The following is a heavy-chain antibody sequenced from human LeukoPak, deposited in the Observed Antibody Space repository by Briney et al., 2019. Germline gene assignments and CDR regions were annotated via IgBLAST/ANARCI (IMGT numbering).Heavy chain of an antibody. CDR2: ISYDGSNK. Sequence: GGSLRLSCAASKLTFSHYWMSWVRQAPGKGLEWVAVISYDGSNKYYADSVKGRFTISRDNSKNTLYLQMNSLRAEDTAVYYCAKDPEWIQLWLRGDAFDIWGQGTMVTVSS. D-gene: IGHD5-18*01. J-gene: IGHJ3*02. CDR3: AKDPEWIQLWLRGDAFDI. CDR1: KLTFSHYW. V-gene: IGHV3-30*18.